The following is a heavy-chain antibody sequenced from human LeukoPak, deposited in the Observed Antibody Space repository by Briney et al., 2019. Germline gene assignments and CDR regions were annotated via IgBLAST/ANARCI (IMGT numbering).Heavy chain of an antibody. CDR3: ARARSRAFDY. CDR2: IYTNVIT. CDR1: GGSISGYY. V-gene: IGHV4-4*07. J-gene: IGHJ4*02. Sequence: SETLSLTCIVSGGSISGYYWNWIRQPAGKGLEWIGRIYTNVITYNNPSLKSRVTMSVDTSKNQFSLKLSSVTAADTAVYYCARARSRAFDYWGQGTLVTVSS.